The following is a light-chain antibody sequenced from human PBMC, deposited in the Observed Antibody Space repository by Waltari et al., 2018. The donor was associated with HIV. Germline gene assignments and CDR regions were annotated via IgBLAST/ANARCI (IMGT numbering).Light chain of an antibody. V-gene: IGLV1-44*01. CDR2: SNN. CDR3: AAWDGSLNGHVV. J-gene: IGLJ2*01. CDR1: SSNIGSNT. Sequence: QSVLTQPPSASGTPGQRVTISCSGSSSNIGSNTVNWYQQPPGTAPKRLCYSNNQRPAGVPDRVSGAKSGTSASLAISGLQSEDEADYYCAAWDGSLNGHVVFGGGTKLTVL.